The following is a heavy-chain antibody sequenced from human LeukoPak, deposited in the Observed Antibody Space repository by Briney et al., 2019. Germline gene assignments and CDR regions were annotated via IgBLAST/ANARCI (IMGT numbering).Heavy chain of an antibody. CDR3: ARLRVATAAFDI. Sequence: SETLSLTCTVSGGSISSGSYYWSWIRQPPGKGLEWIGYIYYSGSTNYNPSLKSRVTISVDTSKNQFSLKLSSVTAADTAVYYCARLRVATAAFDIWGQGTMVTVSS. V-gene: IGHV4-61*01. CDR1: GGSISSGSYY. D-gene: IGHD5-12*01. J-gene: IGHJ3*02. CDR2: IYYSGST.